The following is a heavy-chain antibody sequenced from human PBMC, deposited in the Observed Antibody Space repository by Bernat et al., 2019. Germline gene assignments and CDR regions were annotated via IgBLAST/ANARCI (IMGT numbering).Heavy chain of an antibody. D-gene: IGHD6-19*01. CDR1: GGSISSSSYY. CDR3: ARQIRGEQWLVLVYFDY. Sequence: QLQLQESGPGLVKPSETLSLTCTVSGGSISSSSYYWGWIRQPPGKGLEWIGSIYYSGSTYYNPSLKSRVTISVDTSKNQFSLKLSSVTAADTAVYYCARQIRGEQWLVLVYFDYWGQGTLVTVSS. CDR2: IYYSGST. V-gene: IGHV4-39*01. J-gene: IGHJ4*02.